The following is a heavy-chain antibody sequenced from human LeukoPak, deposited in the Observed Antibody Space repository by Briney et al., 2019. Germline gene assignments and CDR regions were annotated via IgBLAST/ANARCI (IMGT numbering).Heavy chain of an antibody. D-gene: IGHD6-13*01. Sequence: SVKVSCKASGGTFSSYAISWVRQAPGQGLEWIGGIIPIFGTANYAQKFQGRVTITTDVSTSTAYMELSSLRSEDTAVYYCARSRTIPAYSSSWYEDYWGLGTLVTVSS. CDR2: IIPIFGTA. CDR1: GGTFSSYA. J-gene: IGHJ4*02. CDR3: ARSRTIPAYSSSWYEDY. V-gene: IGHV1-69*05.